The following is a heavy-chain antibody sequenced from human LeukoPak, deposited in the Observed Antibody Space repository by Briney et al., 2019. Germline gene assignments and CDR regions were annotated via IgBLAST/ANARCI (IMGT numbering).Heavy chain of an antibody. D-gene: IGHD5-12*01. V-gene: IGHV4-34*01. CDR3: ARVGYSGYDHDY. J-gene: IGHJ4*02. Sequence: SETLSLTCAVYGGSFSGYYWSWIRQPPGKGLEWIGEINHSGSTNYNPSLKSRVTISVDTSKNQFSLKLSSVTAADTAVYYCARVGYSGYDHDYWGQGTLVTVSS. CDR2: INHSGST. CDR1: GGSFSGYY.